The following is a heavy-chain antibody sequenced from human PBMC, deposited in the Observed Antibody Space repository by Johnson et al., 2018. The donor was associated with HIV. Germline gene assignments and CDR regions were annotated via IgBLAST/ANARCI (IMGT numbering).Heavy chain of an antibody. CDR2: ISGSGGST. D-gene: IGHD2-21*01. J-gene: IGHJ3*02. CDR3: AREVHIGVVSSVRWAFDI. Sequence: VQLVESGGGLVQPGGSLRLSCVASGLTFSSYGMSWVRQAPGEGPEWVSGISGSGGSTYYADSVKGRFTISRDNSKSTLYLQMNSLRAEDTAVYYCAREVHIGVVSSVRWAFDIWGQGTLVTVSS. V-gene: IGHV3-23*04. CDR1: GLTFSSYG.